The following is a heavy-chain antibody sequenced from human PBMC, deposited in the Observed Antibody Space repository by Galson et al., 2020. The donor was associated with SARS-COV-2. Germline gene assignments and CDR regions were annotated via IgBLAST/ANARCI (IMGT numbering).Heavy chain of an antibody. Sequence: SETLSLTCAVYGGSFSGHYWSWIRQPPGQGLEWIGESSSSGVTNYSPSLKSRVTIKLDTSKNQFSLNLRSVTAADSGFYYCARGLRGVVPSPILGLGPYYSFYYMDVWGKGTTVIVSS. D-gene: IGHD2-2*01. CDR3: ARGLRGVVPSPILGLGPYYSFYYMDV. CDR2: SSSSGVT. V-gene: IGHV4-34*01. CDR1: GGSFSGHY. J-gene: IGHJ6*03.